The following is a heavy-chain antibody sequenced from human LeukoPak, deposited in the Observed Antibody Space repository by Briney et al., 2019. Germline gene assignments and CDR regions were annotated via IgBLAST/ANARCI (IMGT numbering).Heavy chain of an antibody. Sequence: GASVKVSCKTSGYTFTGYYMHWVRQAPGQGLEWMGWINPNSGGTNYAQKFQGRVTMTRDTSISTAYMELSRLRSDDTAVYYCARDKRVVVAAYYYMDVWGKGTTVTVSS. CDR3: ARDKRVVVAAYYYMDV. J-gene: IGHJ6*03. CDR1: GYTFTGYY. V-gene: IGHV1-2*02. CDR2: INPNSGGT. D-gene: IGHD2-15*01.